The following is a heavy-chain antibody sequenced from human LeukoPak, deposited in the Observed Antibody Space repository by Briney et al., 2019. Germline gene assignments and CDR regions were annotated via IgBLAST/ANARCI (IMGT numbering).Heavy chain of an antibody. D-gene: IGHD3-10*01. CDR1: GFTFSSYS. V-gene: IGHV3-21*01. J-gene: IGHJ3*02. Sequence: PGGSLRLSCAASGFTFSSYSMNWVRQAPGKGLEWVSSITSSSSYIYYADSVKGRFTISRDNAKNSLYLQMNSLRAEDTAVYYCARDPASYYYGSGSYLGGAFDIWGQGTMVTVSS. CDR3: ARDPASYYYGSGSYLGGAFDI. CDR2: ITSSSSYI.